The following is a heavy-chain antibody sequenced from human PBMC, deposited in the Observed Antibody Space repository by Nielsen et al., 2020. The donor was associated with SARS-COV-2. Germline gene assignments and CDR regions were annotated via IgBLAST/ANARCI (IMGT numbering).Heavy chain of an antibody. Sequence: GGSLRLSCAASTFTFSTYAMHWVRQAPGKGLEWVAVISDDGSNKYYADSVKGRFTISRDNSKNTLYLQMNSLRAEDTAVYYCANLLADYWGQGTTVTVSS. CDR3: ANLLADY. CDR2: ISDDGSNK. J-gene: IGHJ4*03. V-gene: IGHV3-30*18. CDR1: TFTFSTYA.